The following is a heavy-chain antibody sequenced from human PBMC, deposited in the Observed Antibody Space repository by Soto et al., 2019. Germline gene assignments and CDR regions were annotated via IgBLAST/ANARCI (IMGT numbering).Heavy chain of an antibody. CDR3: ARGGRVRITMVRGVPYGMDV. J-gene: IGHJ6*02. V-gene: IGHV4-34*01. D-gene: IGHD3-10*01. CDR1: GGAFSGLS. CDR2: INHSGST. Sequence: SEALSLPRAGSGGAFSGLSWSWFRQPPGKGLEWIGEINHSGSTNYNPSLKSRVTISVDTSKNQFSLKLSSVTAADTAVYYCARGGRVRITMVRGVPYGMDVWGQGTTVTVSS.